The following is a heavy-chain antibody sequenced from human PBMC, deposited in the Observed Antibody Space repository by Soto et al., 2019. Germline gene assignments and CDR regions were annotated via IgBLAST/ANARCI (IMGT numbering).Heavy chain of an antibody. D-gene: IGHD3-10*01. CDR3: ERVSYYYCSGNLYGMDV. CDR2: IMPIFGTA. V-gene: IGHV1-69*12. J-gene: IGHJ6*02. CDR1: GGTFSRYA. Sequence: QVQLEQSGFEVKKPGSSVKVSCRASGGTFSRYAISWVRQAPGQGLEWMGGIMPIFGTANYAQKFQDRVTITADEYTSTAYMDLSSMRSEDTAVYYCERVSYYYCSGNLYGMDVWGQGTTVTVSS.